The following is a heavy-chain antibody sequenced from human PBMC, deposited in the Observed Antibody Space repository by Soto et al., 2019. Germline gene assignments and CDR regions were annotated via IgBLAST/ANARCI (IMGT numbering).Heavy chain of an antibody. Sequence: SETLSLTCTVSGGSISSYYWSWIRQPPGKGLEWIGYIYYSGSTNYNPSLKSRVTISVDTSKNQFSLKLSSVTAADTAVYYCAGEAPYSSGWYYFDYWGQGTLVTVSS. CDR3: AGEAPYSSGWYYFDY. D-gene: IGHD6-19*01. CDR2: IYYSGST. J-gene: IGHJ4*02. V-gene: IGHV4-59*01. CDR1: GGSISSYY.